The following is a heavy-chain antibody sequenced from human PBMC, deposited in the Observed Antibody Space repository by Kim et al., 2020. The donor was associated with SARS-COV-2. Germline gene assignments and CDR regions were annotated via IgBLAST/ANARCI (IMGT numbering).Heavy chain of an antibody. V-gene: IGHV4-4*02. D-gene: IGHD6-13*01. CDR1: GGSISSSNW. Sequence: SETLSLTCAVSGGSISSSNWWSWVRQPPGKGLEWIGEIYHSGSTNYNPSLKSRVTISVDKSKNQFSLKLSCVTAADTAVYYCARERYGSSWYGDWFDPWGQGTLVTVSS. J-gene: IGHJ5*02. CDR2: IYHSGST. CDR3: ARERYGSSWYGDWFDP.